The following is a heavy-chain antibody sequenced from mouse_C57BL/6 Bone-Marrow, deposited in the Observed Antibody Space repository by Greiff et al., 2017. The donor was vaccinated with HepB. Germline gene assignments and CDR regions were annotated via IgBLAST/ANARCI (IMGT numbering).Heavy chain of an antibody. CDR1: GYTFTDYY. Sequence: VQLQQSGPELVKPGASVKISCKASGYTFTDYYMNWVKQSHGKSLEWIGDINPNNGGTSYNQKFKGKATLTVDKSSSTAYMELRSLTSEDSAVYYCASRDYYGSSYWYFDVWGTGTTVTVSS. CDR3: ASRDYYGSSYWYFDV. D-gene: IGHD1-1*01. V-gene: IGHV1-26*01. CDR2: INPNNGGT. J-gene: IGHJ1*03.